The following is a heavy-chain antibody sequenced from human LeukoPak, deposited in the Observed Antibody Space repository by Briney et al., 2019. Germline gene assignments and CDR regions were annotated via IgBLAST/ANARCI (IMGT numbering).Heavy chain of an antibody. V-gene: IGHV1-69*13. CDR3: ARALRTLVVTATDAFAI. CDR2: IIPIFGTA. J-gene: IGHJ3*02. CDR1: GGTFSSYA. D-gene: IGHD2-21*02. Sequence: SVKVSCKASGGTFSSYAISWVRQAPGQGLEWMGGIIPIFGTANYAQKFQGRVTITADESTSTAYMELSSLRSEDTAVYYCARALRTLVVTATDAFAIWGQGTMVTVSS.